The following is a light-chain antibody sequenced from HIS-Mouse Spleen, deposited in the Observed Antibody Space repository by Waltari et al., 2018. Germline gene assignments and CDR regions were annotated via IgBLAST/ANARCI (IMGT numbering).Light chain of an antibody. CDR2: DAS. CDR3: QQYDNLPYT. V-gene: IGKV1-33*01. J-gene: IGKJ2*01. Sequence: DSQMTQSPSFLSASVGDRGTITCQASQDISNYLNWYQQKPGKAPKLLIYDASNLETGVPSRFSGSGSGTDFTFTISSLQPEDIATYYCQQYDNLPYTFGQGTKLEIK. CDR1: QDISNY.